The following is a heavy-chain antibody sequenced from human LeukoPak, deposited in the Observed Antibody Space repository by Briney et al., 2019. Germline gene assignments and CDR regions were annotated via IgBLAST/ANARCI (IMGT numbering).Heavy chain of an antibody. V-gene: IGHV3-21*01. D-gene: IGHD6-6*01. CDR2: ISSTSTYI. CDR1: GFAFSTYT. CDR3: ARDLSSSSTAYFHH. J-gene: IGHJ1*01. Sequence: GGSLRLSCAASGFAFSTYTMNWVRQAPGKGLEWVASISSTSTYIYYADSVKGRFTISRDNAKNSLYLQMNSLRAEDTAVYYCARDLSSSSTAYFHHWGQGTLVTVSS.